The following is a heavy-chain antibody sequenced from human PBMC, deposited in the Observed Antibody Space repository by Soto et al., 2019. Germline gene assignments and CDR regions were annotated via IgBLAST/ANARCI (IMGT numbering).Heavy chain of an antibody. CDR3: ARDSLYDYYYYYYMDV. J-gene: IGHJ6*03. Sequence: PGGSLRLSCAASGFTFSSYWMSWVRQAPGKGLEWVANIKQDGSEKHYVDSVKGRFTISRDNAKNSLYLQMNSLRAEDTAVYYCARDSLYDYYYYYYMDVWGKGTTVTVSS. CDR2: IKQDGSEK. V-gene: IGHV3-7*01. CDR1: GFTFSSYW. D-gene: IGHD2-8*01.